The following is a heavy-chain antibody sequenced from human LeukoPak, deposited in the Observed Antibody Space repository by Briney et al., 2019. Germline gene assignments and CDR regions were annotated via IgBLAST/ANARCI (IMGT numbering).Heavy chain of an antibody. CDR2: ISGDGGST. Sequence: PGGSLRLSCAASGFTFDDYVMHWVRHAPGKGLEWVSLISGDGGSTSYADSVKGRFTISRDNRKNSLFLQMNSLRTEDTALYYCAKVISGTYIPDYWGQGTLVTVSS. V-gene: IGHV3-43*02. CDR1: GFTFDDYV. J-gene: IGHJ4*02. D-gene: IGHD3-10*01. CDR3: AKVISGTYIPDY.